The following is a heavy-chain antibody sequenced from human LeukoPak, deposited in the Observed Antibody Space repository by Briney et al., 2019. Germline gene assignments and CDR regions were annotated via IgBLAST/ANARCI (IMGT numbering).Heavy chain of an antibody. CDR3: ARESGSYLWRSWLNP. Sequence: SATLSLTCTASGGSINSYYWTWIRQPPGKGLEWVGNIYNSGNTNYNPSLKSRVTISVDTSNNQFSLKLNSVTAADTAVYYCARESGSYLWRSWLNPWGQGTLVTVSS. V-gene: IGHV4-59*01. J-gene: IGHJ5*02. CDR1: GGSINSYY. CDR2: IYNSGNT. D-gene: IGHD3-16*01.